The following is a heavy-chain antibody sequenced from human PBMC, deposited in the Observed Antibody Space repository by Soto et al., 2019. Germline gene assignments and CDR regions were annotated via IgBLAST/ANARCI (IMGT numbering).Heavy chain of an antibody. Sequence: ASVKVSCKASGYTFTSYDINWVRQATRQGLEWMGWMNPNSGNTGYAQKFQGRVTMTRNTSISTAYMELSSLRSEDTAVYYCARGNGYDFWSGQTYYYYGMDVWGQGTTVTVSS. J-gene: IGHJ6*02. CDR1: GYTFTSYD. V-gene: IGHV1-8*01. CDR3: ARGNGYDFWSGQTYYYYGMDV. CDR2: MNPNSGNT. D-gene: IGHD3-3*01.